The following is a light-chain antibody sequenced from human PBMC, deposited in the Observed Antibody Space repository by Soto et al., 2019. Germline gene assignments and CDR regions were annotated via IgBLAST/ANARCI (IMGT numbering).Light chain of an antibody. CDR1: QGIRSA. Sequence: AIQVTQSPSSLSASVGDRVTITCRTSQGIRSALGWYQQKPGKVPKLLIYAASTLQSGVPSRFSGSGSGRDFTLTISSLQPEDFAVYFCQQYAGSPRTFGQGTKVDIK. CDR3: QQYAGSPRT. V-gene: IGKV1-6*01. J-gene: IGKJ1*01. CDR2: AAS.